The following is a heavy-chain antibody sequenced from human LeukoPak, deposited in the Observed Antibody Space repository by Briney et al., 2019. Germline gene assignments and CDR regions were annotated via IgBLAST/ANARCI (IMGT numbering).Heavy chain of an antibody. V-gene: IGHV3-33*05. CDR1: GFTFSSYG. CDR3: AKDPAYYYDSSGLWGPYYYYYGMGV. Sequence: GGSLRLSCAASGFTFSSYGMHWVRQAPGKGLEWVALTLHDGSNKYYAESVRGRFTISGDNSENTLYLQMNSLRAEDTAVYYCAKDPAYYYDSSGLWGPYYYYYGMGVWGQGTTVTVSS. J-gene: IGHJ6*02. D-gene: IGHD3-22*01. CDR2: TLHDGSNK.